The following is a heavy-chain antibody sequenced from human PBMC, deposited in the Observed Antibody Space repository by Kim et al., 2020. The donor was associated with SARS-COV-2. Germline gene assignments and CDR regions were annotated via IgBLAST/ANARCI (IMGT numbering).Heavy chain of an antibody. Sequence: SETLSLTCTVSGGSISSYYWSWIRQPPGKGLEWIGYIYYSGSTNYNPSLKSRVTISVDTSKNQFSLKLSSVTAADTAVYYCASGSRGKMGDYWGQGALVTVSS. CDR3: ASGSRGKMGDY. V-gene: IGHV4-59*01. CDR1: GGSISSYY. D-gene: IGHD2-15*01. CDR2: IYYSGST. J-gene: IGHJ4*02.